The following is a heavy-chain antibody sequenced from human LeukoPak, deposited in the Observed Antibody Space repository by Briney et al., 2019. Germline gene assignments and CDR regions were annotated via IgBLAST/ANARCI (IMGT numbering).Heavy chain of an antibody. CDR3: ARGPMATITGVFFDY. CDR2: INHSGST. Sequence: SETLSLTCAVYGGSFSGYYWSWIRQPPGKGLEWIGEINHSGSTNYNPSLKSRVTISVDTSKNQFSLKLSSVTAADTAVYYCARGPMATITGVFFDYWGQGTLVTVSS. CDR1: GGSFSGYY. V-gene: IGHV4-34*01. J-gene: IGHJ4*02. D-gene: IGHD5-24*01.